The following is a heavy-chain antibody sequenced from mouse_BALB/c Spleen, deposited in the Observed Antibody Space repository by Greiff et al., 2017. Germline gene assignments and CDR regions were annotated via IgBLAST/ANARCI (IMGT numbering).Heavy chain of an antibody. CDR3: ARSQTARAFFDY. D-gene: IGHD3-2*01. Sequence: EVMLVESGGDLVKPGGSLKLSCAASGFTFSSFGMHWVRQAPEKGLEWVAYISSGSSTIYYADTVKGRFTISRDNPKNTLFLQMTSLRSEDTAMYYCARSQTARAFFDYWGQGTTLTVSS. CDR1: GFTFSSFG. J-gene: IGHJ2*01. CDR2: ISSGSSTI. V-gene: IGHV5-17*02.